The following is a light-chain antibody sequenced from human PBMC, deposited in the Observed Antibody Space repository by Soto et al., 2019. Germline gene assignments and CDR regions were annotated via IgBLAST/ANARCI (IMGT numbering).Light chain of an antibody. CDR2: AAS. CDR1: QSISYW. Sequence: DIQMTQSPSTLSASVGDRVTITCRASQSISYWLAWYQQKPGEAPKLLIYAASSLQSGVPSGFSGSGSGTEFTLTISGLQPDDFATYYCQQYNSYPWTFGQGTKVDIK. V-gene: IGKV1-5*01. J-gene: IGKJ1*01. CDR3: QQYNSYPWT.